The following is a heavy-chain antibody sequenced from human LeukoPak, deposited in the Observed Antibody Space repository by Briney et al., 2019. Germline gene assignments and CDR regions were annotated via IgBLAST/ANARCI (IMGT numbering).Heavy chain of an antibody. V-gene: IGHV4-59*12. CDR3: ARDQGWEFDY. D-gene: IGHD1-26*01. CDR1: GGSISSYY. Sequence: SETLSLTCTVSGGSISSYYWSWIRQPPGKGLEWIAYIYYSGSTSYNPSLKSRVTISVDTSKNQFSLKLNSVTAADTAMYYCARDQGWEFDYWGQGTLVTVSS. CDR2: IYYSGST. J-gene: IGHJ4*02.